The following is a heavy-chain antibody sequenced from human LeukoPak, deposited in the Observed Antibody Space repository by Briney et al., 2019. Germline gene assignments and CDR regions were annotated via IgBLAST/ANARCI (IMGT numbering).Heavy chain of an antibody. CDR3: AKDYRPHDFWSGLVDY. CDR1: GFTFSNYG. Sequence: GRSLRLSCAASGFTFSNYGMHWVRQAPGKGLEWATLISYDGSNKYYADSVKGRFTISRDNSKNTLYLQMNSLRAEDTAVYYCAKDYRPHDFWSGLVDYWGQGTLVTVSS. J-gene: IGHJ4*02. CDR2: ISYDGSNK. V-gene: IGHV3-30*18. D-gene: IGHD3-3*01.